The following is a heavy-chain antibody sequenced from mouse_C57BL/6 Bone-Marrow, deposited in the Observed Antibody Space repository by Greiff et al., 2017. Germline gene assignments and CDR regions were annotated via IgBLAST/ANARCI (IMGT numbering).Heavy chain of an antibody. V-gene: IGHV5-6*02. J-gene: IGHJ3*01. D-gene: IGHD1-1*01. CDR1: GFTFSSYG. CDR2: ISSGGSYT. Sequence: EVMLVESGGDLVKPGGSLKLSCAASGFTFSSYGMSWVRQTPDKRLEWVATISSGGSYTYYPDSVKGRFTISRDNAKNTLYLQMSSLKSEDTAMYYCARRNYYGSSPWFAYWGQGTLVTVSA. CDR3: ARRNYYGSSPWFAY.